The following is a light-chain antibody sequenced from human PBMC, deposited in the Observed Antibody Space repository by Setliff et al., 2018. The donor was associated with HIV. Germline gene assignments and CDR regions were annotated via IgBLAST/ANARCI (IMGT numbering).Light chain of an antibody. J-gene: IGLJ1*01. CDR1: SSDVGGYNY. CDR2: EVS. CDR3: SSYTSSSPLYV. V-gene: IGLV2-14*01. Sequence: ALPQPASVSGSPGQSITISCTGTSSDVGGYNYVSWYQQHPGKAPKLMIYEVSNRPSGVSDRFSGSKSGNTASLTISGLQTEDEADYFCSSYTSSSPLYVFGTGTKVTVL.